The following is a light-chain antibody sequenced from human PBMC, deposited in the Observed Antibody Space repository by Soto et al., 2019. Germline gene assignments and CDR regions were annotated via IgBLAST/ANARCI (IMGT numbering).Light chain of an antibody. V-gene: IGLV2-14*03. Sequence: QSALTQPASVSGSPGQSIPISCTGTSSDVGGYNYVSWYQPHPGKAPKLMIYDVSNRPSGVSNLFSGSKSGNTASLTISGLQPEDEADYYCCSYTTSNTRQIVFGTGTKVTVL. J-gene: IGLJ1*01. CDR3: CSYTTSNTRQIV. CDR2: DVS. CDR1: SSDVGGYNY.